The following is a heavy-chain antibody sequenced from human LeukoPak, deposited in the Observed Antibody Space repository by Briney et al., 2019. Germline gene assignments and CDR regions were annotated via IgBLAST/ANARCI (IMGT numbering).Heavy chain of an antibody. CDR2: ISAYNGNT. CDR3: ARDQEAFDY. CDR1: GYTFTSYG. Sequence: ASVKVSCKASGYTFTSYGTSWVRQAPGQGLEWMGWISAYNGNTNYAQKFQGRVTVTRDTSTSTVHMELSGLRSEDTAVYYCARDQEAFDYWGQGTLVTVSS. V-gene: IGHV1-18*01. J-gene: IGHJ4*02.